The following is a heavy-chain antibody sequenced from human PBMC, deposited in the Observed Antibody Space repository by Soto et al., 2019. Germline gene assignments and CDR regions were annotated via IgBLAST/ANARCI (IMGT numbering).Heavy chain of an antibody. CDR2: IYYSGST. CDR1: GGSISSGDYY. V-gene: IGHV4-30-4*01. CDR3: ARAGVATIYPWNNWFDP. Sequence: QVQLQESGPGLVKPSQTLSLTCTVSGGSISSGDYYWSWIRQPPGKGLEWIGYIYYSGSTYYNPSLQSRVTITVDTSKNQCSLNLSSVTAADTAMYYCARAGVATIYPWNNWFDPWGQGTLVTVSS. D-gene: IGHD5-12*01. J-gene: IGHJ5*02.